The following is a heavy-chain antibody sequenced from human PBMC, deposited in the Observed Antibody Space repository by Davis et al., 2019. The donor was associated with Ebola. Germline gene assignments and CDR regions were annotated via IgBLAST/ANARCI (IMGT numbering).Heavy chain of an antibody. CDR1: GGSISSYY. V-gene: IGHV4-59*12. Sequence: MPSETLSLTCTVSGGSISSYYWSWIRQPPGKGLEWIGYIYYSGSTNYNPSLKSRVTISVDTSKNQFSLKLSSVTAADTAVYYCARGVGVVTATINDYWGQGTLVTVSS. CDR2: IYYSGST. D-gene: IGHD2-21*02. CDR3: ARGVGVVTATINDY. J-gene: IGHJ4*02.